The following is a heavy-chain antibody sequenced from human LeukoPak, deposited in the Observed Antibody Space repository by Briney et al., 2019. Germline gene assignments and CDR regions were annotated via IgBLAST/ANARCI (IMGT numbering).Heavy chain of an antibody. CDR2: ISSSSSTI. V-gene: IGHV3-48*01. Sequence: GGSLRLSCAASGFTFSSYSMNWVRQAPGKGLEWVSYISSSSSTIYYADSVKGRFTISRDNAKNSLYLQMNSLRAEDTAVYYCARGRWFGEFDYWGQGTLVTVSS. CDR3: ARGRWFGEFDY. J-gene: IGHJ4*02. D-gene: IGHD3-10*01. CDR1: GFTFSSYS.